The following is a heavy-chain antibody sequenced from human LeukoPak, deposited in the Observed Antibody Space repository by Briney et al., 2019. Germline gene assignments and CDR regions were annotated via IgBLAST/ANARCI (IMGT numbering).Heavy chain of an antibody. V-gene: IGHV4-30-2*01. D-gene: IGHD4-17*01. CDR3: AREGDYGDFDY. CDR1: GGSISSGGYS. Sequence: SQTLSLTCAVSGGSISSGGYSWSWIRQPPGKGLEWMEYIYHSGSTYYNPSLKSRVTISVDRSKNQFSLKLSSVTAADTAVYYCAREGDYGDFDYWGQGTLVTVSS. CDR2: IYHSGST. J-gene: IGHJ4*02.